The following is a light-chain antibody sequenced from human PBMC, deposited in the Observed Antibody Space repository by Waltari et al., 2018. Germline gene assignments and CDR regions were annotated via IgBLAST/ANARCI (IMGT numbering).Light chain of an antibody. CDR1: QSLTKRY. CDR3: QQYGSSVLYT. J-gene: IGKJ2*01. V-gene: IGKV3-20*01. CDR2: GAS. Sequence: VLTQSPGTLSLSPGERATLSCRASQSLTKRYLAWYQQKPGQAPRLLIYGASSRADGIPDRFSGSGSGTDFTLTISRLESEDFAVYYCQQYGSSVLYTFGQGTKLEIK.